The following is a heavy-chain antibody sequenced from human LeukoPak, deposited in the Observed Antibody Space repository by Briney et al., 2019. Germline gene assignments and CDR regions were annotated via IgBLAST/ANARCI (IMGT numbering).Heavy chain of an antibody. D-gene: IGHD3-10*01. J-gene: IGHJ6*03. CDR1: GYSSIGYY. CDR3: ARGGSGSPNYYYYYMDV. Sequence: ASVKVSCKASGYSSIGYYMHWVRQAPGQGLEWMGWINPNSGGTNYAQKFQGRVTMTRDTSISTAYMELSRLRSDDTAVYYCARGGSGSPNYYYYYMDVWGKGTTVTISS. CDR2: INPNSGGT. V-gene: IGHV1-2*02.